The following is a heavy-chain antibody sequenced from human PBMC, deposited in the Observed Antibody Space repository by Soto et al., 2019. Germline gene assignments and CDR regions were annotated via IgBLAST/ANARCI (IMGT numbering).Heavy chain of an antibody. D-gene: IGHD3-3*01. CDR1: GFSLSTSGVG. Sequence: QITLKESGPTLVKPTQTLTLTCTFSGFSLSTSGVGVGWIRQPPGKALEWLALIYWDDDKRYSPSLKSRLTITKDTYKNQVVLTMTNMDPVDTATYYCAPTWLTIFGVVHFDYWGQGTLVPVSS. CDR2: IYWDDDK. V-gene: IGHV2-5*02. CDR3: APTWLTIFGVVHFDY. J-gene: IGHJ4*02.